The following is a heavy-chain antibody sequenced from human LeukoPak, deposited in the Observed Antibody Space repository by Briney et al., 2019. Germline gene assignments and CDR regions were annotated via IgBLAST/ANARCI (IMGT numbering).Heavy chain of an antibody. CDR1: GGSISSYY. D-gene: IGHD6-19*01. Sequence: SETLSLTCTVSGGSISSYYWSWIRQPPGKGLEWIGYIYYSGSTNYNPSLKSRVTISVDTSKNQFSLKLSSVTAADTAVYYCARAQWLANDAFDIWGQGTMVTVSS. V-gene: IGHV4-59*12. CDR3: ARAQWLANDAFDI. CDR2: IYYSGST. J-gene: IGHJ3*02.